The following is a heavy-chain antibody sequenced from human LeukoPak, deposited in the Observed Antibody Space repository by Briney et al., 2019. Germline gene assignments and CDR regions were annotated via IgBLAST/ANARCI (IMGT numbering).Heavy chain of an antibody. D-gene: IGHD2-2*01. CDR1: GGSISSGSYY. CDR3: AREDIVVVPAAIALAIDI. V-gene: IGHV4-61*02. CDR2: IYTSGST. Sequence: SETLSLTCTVSGGSISSGSYYWSWIRQPAGKGLEWIGRIYTSGSTNYNPSLKSRVTISVDTSKNQFSLKLSSVTAADTAVYYCAREDIVVVPAAIALAIDIWGQGTMVTVSS. J-gene: IGHJ3*02.